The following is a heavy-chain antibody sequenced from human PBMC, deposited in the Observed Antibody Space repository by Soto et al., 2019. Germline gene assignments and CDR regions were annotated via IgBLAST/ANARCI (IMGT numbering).Heavy chain of an antibody. D-gene: IGHD4-17*01. CDR1: GGSISSSSSY. J-gene: IGHJ5*02. Sequence: SETLSLTCTVSGGSISSSSSYWGWIRQPPGKGLEWIGYIYYSGSTNYNPSLKSRVTISVDTSKNQFSLKLNSVTAADTAVYYCARQPRGAAAATSVINWFDPWGQGTLVTVSS. CDR2: IYYSGST. CDR3: ARQPRGAAAATSVINWFDP. V-gene: IGHV4-39*01.